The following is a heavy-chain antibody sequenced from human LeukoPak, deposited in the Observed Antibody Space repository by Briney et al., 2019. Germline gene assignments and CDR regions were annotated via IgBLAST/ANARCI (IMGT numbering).Heavy chain of an antibody. CDR3: AKDFSTRDIVVVPAAMVDY. Sequence: PGGSLRLSCAASGFTFSSYSMNWVRQAPGKGLEWVSAISGSGGSTYYADSVKGRFTISRDNSKNTLYLQMNSLRAEDTAVYYCAKDFSTRDIVVVPAAMVDYWGQGTLVTVSS. D-gene: IGHD2-2*01. J-gene: IGHJ4*02. CDR2: ISGSGGST. CDR1: GFTFSSYS. V-gene: IGHV3-23*01.